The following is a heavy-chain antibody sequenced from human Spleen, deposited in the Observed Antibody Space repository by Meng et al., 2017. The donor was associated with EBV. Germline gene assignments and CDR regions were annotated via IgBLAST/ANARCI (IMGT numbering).Heavy chain of an antibody. CDR2: ISAYNGAT. V-gene: IGHV1-18*01. J-gene: IGHJ4*02. CDR3: ARDQDSSGYLYYFDF. CDR1: GYTFNYYG. Sequence: QVHVGQSGAGVKKPGASLKVSCKASGYTFNYYGITWVRQAPGQGLEWMGWISAYNGATNYAQKFQGRVTMTTDTSTSTAYMELRSLRSDDTAVYYCARDQDSSGYLYYFDFWGQGTLVTVSS. D-gene: IGHD3-22*01.